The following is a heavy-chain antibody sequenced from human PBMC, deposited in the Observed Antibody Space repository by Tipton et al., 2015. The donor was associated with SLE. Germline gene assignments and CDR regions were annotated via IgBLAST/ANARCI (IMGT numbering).Heavy chain of an antibody. CDR3: ARTGSGRFYWM. D-gene: IGHD2-8*02. Sequence: TLSLTRAVSGYSISSGYFWGWIRQTPGKGLQWIGSIYPTGNTDYNPSLQSRVTISVDTSKNQFSLKVNSVTAADAAVYYCARTGSGRFYWMWGQGTLVTVSS. V-gene: IGHV4-38-2*01. CDR1: GYSISSGYF. CDR2: IYPTGNT. J-gene: IGHJ4*02.